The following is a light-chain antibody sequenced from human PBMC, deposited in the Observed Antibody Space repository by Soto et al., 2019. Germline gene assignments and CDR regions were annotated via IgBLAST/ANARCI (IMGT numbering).Light chain of an antibody. CDR2: EVS. Sequence: QSALTQPASVSGSPGQSITISCTGTSSDVGGYNYVSWYQQHPGKAPKLMIYEVSNRPSGVSNRFSGSKSGNTASLTISGLQAEDEADYYCSSSTSSSTLLYVFGTGTKVTVL. J-gene: IGLJ1*01. V-gene: IGLV2-14*01. CDR3: SSSTSSSTLLYV. CDR1: SSDVGGYNY.